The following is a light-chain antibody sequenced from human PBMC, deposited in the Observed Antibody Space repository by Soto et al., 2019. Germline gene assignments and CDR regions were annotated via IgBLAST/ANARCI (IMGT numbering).Light chain of an antibody. Sequence: DIQMTQSPSSLSASVGNRVIITCRASQDISNYLAWYQQKPGKVPKLLIYGASTLQSGVPSRFSGSGSGTDFTLTISSLQPEDVANYYCQQHNSAPLFGGGTKVEIK. J-gene: IGKJ4*01. CDR2: GAS. CDR1: QDISNY. CDR3: QQHNSAPL. V-gene: IGKV1-27*01.